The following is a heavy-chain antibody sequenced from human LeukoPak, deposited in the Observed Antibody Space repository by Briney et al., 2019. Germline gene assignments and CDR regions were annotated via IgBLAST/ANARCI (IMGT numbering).Heavy chain of an antibody. CDR2: ITVSTSYI. CDR3: ARLAYCGGDCYWFDL. J-gene: IGHJ2*01. CDR1: GFTFSTYS. V-gene: IGHV3-21*01. Sequence: GGSLRLSCAASGFTFSTYSMNWVRQAPGKGLEWVSSITVSTSYIYYADSVRGRFTISRDNAKNSLYLQMNSLRAEDTAVYYCARLAYCGGDCYWFDLWGRGTLVTISP. D-gene: IGHD2-21*02.